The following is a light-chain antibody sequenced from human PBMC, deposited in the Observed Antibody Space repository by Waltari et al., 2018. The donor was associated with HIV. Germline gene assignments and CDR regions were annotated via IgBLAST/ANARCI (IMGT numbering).Light chain of an antibody. J-gene: IGKJ2*01. V-gene: IGKV1-5*03. CDR3: QQYSTHYA. CDR1: QDIDNW. CDR2: MTS. Sequence: IQMTQSPSNLSASVGDTVILTCRASQDIDNWLAWYHQNPGRAPKLLISMTSVLESGVPSRFRGSGSGTTFTLTITGLQPDDIGTYFCQQYSTHYAFGQGTRVE.